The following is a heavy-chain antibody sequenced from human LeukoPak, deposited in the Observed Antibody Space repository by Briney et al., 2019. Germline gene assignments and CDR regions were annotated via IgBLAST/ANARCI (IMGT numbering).Heavy chain of an antibody. CDR3: AREQGVAAAGTDC. Sequence: ASVKVSCKASGYTFTGYYMYWVRQAPGQGLECMGWINPNSGGTHYAQKFQGRVTMTRDTSISTAYMELSRLKSDDTAVYYCAREQGVAAAGTDCWGQGTLVTVSS. D-gene: IGHD6-13*01. V-gene: IGHV1-2*02. CDR1: GYTFTGYY. CDR2: INPNSGGT. J-gene: IGHJ4*02.